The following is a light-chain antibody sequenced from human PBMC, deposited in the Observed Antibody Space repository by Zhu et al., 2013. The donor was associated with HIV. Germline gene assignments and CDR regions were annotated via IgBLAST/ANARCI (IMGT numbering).Light chain of an antibody. CDR3: QHYDKSPIT. CDR1: QSLTNTH. Sequence: EIVLTQSPGTLYLSPGERATLSCRASQSLTNTHLAWYQYKPGQAPRLLIYGASSRATGVPDRFSGSGSGTAFTLTISRLEPEDFAVYYCQHYDKSPITFGQGTRLENK. V-gene: IGKV3-20*01. CDR2: GAS. J-gene: IGKJ5*01.